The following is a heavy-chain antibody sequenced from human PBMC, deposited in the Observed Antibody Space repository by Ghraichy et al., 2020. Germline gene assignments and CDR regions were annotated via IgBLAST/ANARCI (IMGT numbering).Heavy chain of an antibody. CDR3: ARSVGNLDY. CDR1: GDSVSSDSAA. J-gene: IGHJ4*02. CDR2: TYYRSKWYS. V-gene: IGHV6-1*01. D-gene: IGHD1-26*01. Sequence: SQTLSLTCAISGDSVSSDSAAWNWIRQSPSRGLEWLGRTYYRSKWYSGYAGFVKSRISIKSDTSKNQFSLQLNSVTPEDTAVYYCARSVGNLDYWGQGILVTVSS.